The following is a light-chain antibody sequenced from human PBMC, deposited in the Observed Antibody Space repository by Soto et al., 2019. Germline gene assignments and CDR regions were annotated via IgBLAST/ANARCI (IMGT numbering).Light chain of an antibody. Sequence: QSVLTQSPSVSAAPGQKVTISCSGSSSNIGNNYVSWYQHLPGTAPKLLIYDNNKRPAGIPDRFSGSKAGTSGTLDITGLQTGDEGDYYCATWDARLPGEVFGGGTKLTVL. CDR1: SSNIGNNY. J-gene: IGLJ2*01. CDR2: DNN. CDR3: ATWDARLPGEV. V-gene: IGLV1-51*01.